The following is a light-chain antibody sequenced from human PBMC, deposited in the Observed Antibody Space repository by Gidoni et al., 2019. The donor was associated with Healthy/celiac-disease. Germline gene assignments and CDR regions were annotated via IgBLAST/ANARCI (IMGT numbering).Light chain of an antibody. J-gene: IGKJ1*01. V-gene: IGKV3-11*01. CDR3: QQRSNWPPWT. Sequence: EIVLTKSPATLSLSPGERATLSCRASQSVSSYLAWYQHKPGQAPRLLIYDASNRATGIPARFSGSGSETDFTLTIGSLEPEDFAVYYCQQRSNWPPWTFGQGTRVEIK. CDR2: DAS. CDR1: QSVSSY.